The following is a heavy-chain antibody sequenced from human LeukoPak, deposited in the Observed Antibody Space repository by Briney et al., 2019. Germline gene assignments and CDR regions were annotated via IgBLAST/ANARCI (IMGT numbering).Heavy chain of an antibody. V-gene: IGHV1-18*01. D-gene: IGHD6-19*01. CDR1: GYTFTSYG. J-gene: IGHJ4*02. Sequence: VASVKVSCKASGYTFTSYGISWVRQAPGQGLEWMGWISAYNGNTNYAQKLQGRVTMTTDTSTSTAYMELRSLRSDDTAFYYRARDYSSGWYAFDYWGQGTLVTVSS. CDR2: ISAYNGNT. CDR3: ARDYSSGWYAFDY.